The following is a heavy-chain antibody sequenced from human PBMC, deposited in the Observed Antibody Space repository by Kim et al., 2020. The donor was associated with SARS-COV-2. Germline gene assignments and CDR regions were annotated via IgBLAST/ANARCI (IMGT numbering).Heavy chain of an antibody. CDR3: ARAGDYGSGSFDY. J-gene: IGHJ4*02. D-gene: IGHD3-10*01. Sequence: YIPSLTSRFTITVDTSKNRFSLKLSAVTAADTAVYYCARAGDYGSGSFDYWGQGTLVTVSS. V-gene: IGHV4-31*02.